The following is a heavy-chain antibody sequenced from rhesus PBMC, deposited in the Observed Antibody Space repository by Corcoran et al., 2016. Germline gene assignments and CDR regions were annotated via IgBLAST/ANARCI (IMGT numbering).Heavy chain of an antibody. J-gene: IGHJ6*01. CDR3: ARLSPYIYGLDS. Sequence: QVQLQESGPGLVKPSETLSVTCAVSGYSISSGYYWGWIRQPPGKGLEWIGYIGGSRWSNHHNPSHKGRVTSSKNTAKDQFSLKLSSVTAADTAVYYGARLSPYIYGLDSWGQGVVVTVSS. D-gene: IGHD1-44*01. V-gene: IGHV4-99*01. CDR2: IGGSRWSN. CDR1: GYSISSGYY.